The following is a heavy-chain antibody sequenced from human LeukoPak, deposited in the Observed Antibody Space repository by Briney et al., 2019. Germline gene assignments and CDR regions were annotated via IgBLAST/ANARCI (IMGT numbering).Heavy chain of an antibody. Sequence: SSETLSLTCAVYGGPFDGYYWTLVRQTPGKGLEWIGEIGHDGGTNYNPSLRSRVTISIDTSKKQFSLKLSSVTAADTAVYYCARVPATVSRPCDSWGQGTLVTVSS. J-gene: IGHJ4*02. CDR2: IGHDGGT. D-gene: IGHD2-15*01. CDR1: GGPFDGYY. CDR3: ARVPATVSRPCDS. V-gene: IGHV4-34*01.